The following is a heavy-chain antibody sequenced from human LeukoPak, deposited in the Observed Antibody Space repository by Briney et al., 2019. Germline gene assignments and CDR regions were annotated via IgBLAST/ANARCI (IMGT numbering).Heavy chain of an antibody. CDR1: GFTVSSSY. CDR3: AKDVGKWESLHFFDY. V-gene: IGHV3-53*01. Sequence: GGSLRLSCAASGFTVSSSYMTWVRQAPGKGLEWVSITYADGYTYYADSVKGRFTISRDDSRNTLYLQMNSLRGDDTAVYYCAKDVGKWESLHFFDYWGQGTLVTVSS. J-gene: IGHJ4*02. D-gene: IGHD1-26*01. CDR2: TYADGYT.